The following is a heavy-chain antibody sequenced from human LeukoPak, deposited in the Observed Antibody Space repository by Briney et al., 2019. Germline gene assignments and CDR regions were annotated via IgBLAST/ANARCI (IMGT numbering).Heavy chain of an antibody. CDR3: ARERDISGLNPPSFYH. J-gene: IGHJ1*01. Sequence: PSETLSLTCTVSGGSISSHFWSWIRQPPGRGLEWIGYIFYTGTTNYNPSLKSRVTISVDTSNKQFSLKLRSVTAADTAVYFCARERDISGLNPPSFYHWGPGTLVTVSS. CDR2: IFYTGTT. V-gene: IGHV4-59*11. D-gene: IGHD3-22*01. CDR1: GGSISSHF.